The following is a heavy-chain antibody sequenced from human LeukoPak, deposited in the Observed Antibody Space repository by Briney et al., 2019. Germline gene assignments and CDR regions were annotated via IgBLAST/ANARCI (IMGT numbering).Heavy chain of an antibody. CDR2: INTSGGST. CDR3: ARDLDGIAVAGTNGLGFFDY. D-gene: IGHD6-19*01. J-gene: IGHJ4*02. V-gene: IGHV1-46*03. CDR1: GYTFTSYY. Sequence: ASVKVSCKASGYTFTSYYMHWVRQAPGQGLEWMGIINTSGGSTSYAQKFQGRVTMTRDTSTSTVYMELSSLRSEDTAVYYCARDLDGIAVAGTNGLGFFDYWGQGTLVTVSS.